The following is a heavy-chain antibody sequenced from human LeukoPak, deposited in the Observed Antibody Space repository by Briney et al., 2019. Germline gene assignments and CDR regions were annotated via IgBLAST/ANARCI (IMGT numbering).Heavy chain of an antibody. V-gene: IGHV3-23*01. CDR1: GFTFSSYA. Sequence: GGSLRLSCAASGFTFSSYAMTWVRQAPGKGLEWVSALSGSGSSTYFADSVKGRFTTSRDNSKNTLYLQMNSLRAEDTAVYYCAKDLGKGGYITVIDYWGQGTLVTVSS. CDR2: LSGSGSST. J-gene: IGHJ4*02. D-gene: IGHD5-12*01. CDR3: AKDLGKGGYITVIDY.